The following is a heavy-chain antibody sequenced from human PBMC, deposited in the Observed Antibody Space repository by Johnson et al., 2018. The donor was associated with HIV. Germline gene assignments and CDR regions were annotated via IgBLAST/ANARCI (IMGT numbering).Heavy chain of an antibody. V-gene: IGHV3-43*01. CDR3: AKLDEGFDI. J-gene: IGHJ3*02. CDR2: ITWDGLKT. Sequence: VQLVESGGVVVQPGGSLRLSCAASEFIFDDYTMHWVRQSPGKGLEWVSLITWDGLKTQYADSVKGRFTISRDNRKYSLYLQMNSLRTEDTALYYCAKLDEGFDIWGHGTMVTVSS. D-gene: IGHD3-9*01. CDR1: EFIFDDYT.